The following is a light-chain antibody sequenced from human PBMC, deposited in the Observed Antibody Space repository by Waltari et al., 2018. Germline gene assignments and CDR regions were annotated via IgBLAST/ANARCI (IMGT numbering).Light chain of an antibody. CDR2: NVS. Sequence: VLVQSPLSLPVSLGQPASISCRSNQSLVFVDGNTYLNCLHQRPGQSPRRLIYNVSNRESGGPDRFTGSGSGTGFTLKISRVAAEDVGVYYCVQGTGWPWTFGQGTKVEIK. V-gene: IGKV2-30*01. CDR1: QSLVFVDGNTY. J-gene: IGKJ1*01. CDR3: VQGTGWPWT.